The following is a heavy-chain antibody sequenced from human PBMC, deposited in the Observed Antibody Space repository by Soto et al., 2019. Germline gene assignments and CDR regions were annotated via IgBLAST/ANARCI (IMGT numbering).Heavy chain of an antibody. J-gene: IGHJ5*02. CDR2: MNPNSGNT. V-gene: IGHV1-8*01. CDR3: ARGRRYCSGGSCSGNWFDP. Sequence: QVQLLQSGAEVKKPGASVKVSCKASGYTFTSYAINWVRQATGQGLEWMGWMNPNSGNTGYAQKFQGRVTMTRNTSISTAYMELSSLRSEDTAVYYCARGRRYCSGGSCSGNWFDPWGQGTLVTVSS. D-gene: IGHD2-15*01. CDR1: GYTFTSYA.